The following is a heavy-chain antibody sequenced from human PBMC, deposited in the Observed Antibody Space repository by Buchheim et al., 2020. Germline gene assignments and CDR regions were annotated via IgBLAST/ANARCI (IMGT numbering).Heavy chain of an antibody. CDR3: ARGPPRGYSGYGKTYYFDY. D-gene: IGHD5-12*01. Sequence: EVQLVESGGGLVQPGGSLRLSCAASGFTVSSNYMSWVRQAPGKGLEWVSVIYSGGSTYYADSVKGRFTISRDNSKNTLYLQMNSLRAEDTAVYYCARGPPRGYSGYGKTYYFDYWGQGTL. CDR2: IYSGGST. V-gene: IGHV3-66*01. J-gene: IGHJ4*02. CDR1: GFTVSSNY.